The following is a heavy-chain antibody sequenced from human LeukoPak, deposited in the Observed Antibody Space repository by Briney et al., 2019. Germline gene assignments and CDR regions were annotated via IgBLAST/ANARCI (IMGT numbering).Heavy chain of an antibody. J-gene: IGHJ4*02. V-gene: IGHV3-21*01. CDR3: ARDKGYCSGGSCPGGELFDY. CDR1: GFTFSSYS. D-gene: IGHD2-15*01. Sequence: GGSLRLPCAASGFTFSSYSMNWVRQAPGKGLEWVSSISSSSSYVYYADSVKGRFTISRDNAKNSLYLQMNSLRAEDTAVYYCARDKGYCSGGSCPGGELFDYWGQGTLVTVSS. CDR2: ISSSSSYV.